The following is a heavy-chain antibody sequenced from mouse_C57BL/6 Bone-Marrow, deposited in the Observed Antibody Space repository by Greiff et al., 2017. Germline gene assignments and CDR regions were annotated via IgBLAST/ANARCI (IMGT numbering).Heavy chain of an antibody. CDR3: ARWGPPWFAY. CDR1: GYAFSSSW. J-gene: IGHJ3*01. CDR2: IYPGDGDT. V-gene: IGHV1-82*01. Sequence: QVQLKQSGPELVKPGASVKISCKASGYAFSSSWMNWVKQRPGKGLEWIGRIYPGDGDTNYNGKFKGKATLTADKSSSTAYMQLSSLTSEDSAVYFCARWGPPWFAYWGQGTLVTVSA.